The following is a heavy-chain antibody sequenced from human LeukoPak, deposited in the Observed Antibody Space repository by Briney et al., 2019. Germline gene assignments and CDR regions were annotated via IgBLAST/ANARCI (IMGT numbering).Heavy chain of an antibody. Sequence: GGSLRLSCVASGFTFSSYAMGWVRQAPGKGLEWVSAISGSGVTTHYAGSVKGRFSISRDNSENTLYLQMDSLRAEDTALYYCAKRVVVGATSPYSDFQDWGQGTLVTVSS. J-gene: IGHJ1*01. CDR3: AKRVVVGATSPYSDFQD. V-gene: IGHV3-23*01. CDR1: GFTFSSYA. CDR2: ISGSGVTT. D-gene: IGHD1-26*01.